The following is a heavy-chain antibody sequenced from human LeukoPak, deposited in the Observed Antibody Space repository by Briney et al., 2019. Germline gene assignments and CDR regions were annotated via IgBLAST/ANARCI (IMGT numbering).Heavy chain of an antibody. CDR1: EGTFSSYA. J-gene: IGHJ4*02. D-gene: IGHD2-15*01. CDR3: ARGGGFEEVDQYFDY. Sequence: ASVQVSCKASEGTFSSYALSWVRQAPGQGLEWMGGIIPIFGTANYAQKFQGRVTITTDESTSTAYMELSSLRPEDTAVYYCARGGGFEEVDQYFDYWGQGTLVTVSS. V-gene: IGHV1-69*05. CDR2: IIPIFGTA.